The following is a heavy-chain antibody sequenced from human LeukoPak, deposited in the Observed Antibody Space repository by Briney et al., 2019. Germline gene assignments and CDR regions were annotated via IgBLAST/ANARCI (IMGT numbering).Heavy chain of an antibody. D-gene: IGHD3-10*01. CDR1: GGSISSYY. V-gene: IGHV4-4*08. CDR2: IYTSGST. CDR3: ARASYYGSGRFDY. Sequence: RASETLSLTCTVSGGSISSYYWSWIRQPPGKGLEWIGYIYTSGSTNYNPSLKSRVTMSVDTSKNQFSLKLSSVTAADTAVYYCARASYYGSGRFDYWGQGTLVTVSS. J-gene: IGHJ4*02.